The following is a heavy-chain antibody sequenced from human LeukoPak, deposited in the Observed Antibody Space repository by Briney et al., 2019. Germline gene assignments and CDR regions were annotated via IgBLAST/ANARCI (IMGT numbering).Heavy chain of an antibody. CDR3: ARDHCSSTSCYTGPNWFDP. V-gene: IGHV3-21*01. J-gene: IGHJ5*02. CDR2: ISSSSSYI. CDR1: GFTFSSYS. D-gene: IGHD2-2*02. Sequence: PGGSLRLSCAASGFTFSSYSMNWVRQAPGKGLEWVSSISSSSSYIYYADSVKGRFTISRDNAKNSLYLQMNSLRAEDTAVYYCARDHCSSTSCYTGPNWFDPWGQGTLVTVSS.